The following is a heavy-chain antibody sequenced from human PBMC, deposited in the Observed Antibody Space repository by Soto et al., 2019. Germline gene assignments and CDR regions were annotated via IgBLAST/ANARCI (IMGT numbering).Heavy chain of an antibody. V-gene: IGHV1-3*01. CDR2: INAGNGNT. Sequence: ASVKVSCKASGYTFASYPMHWVRQAPGQRLEWMGWINAGNGNTKYSQKSQGRVTISRDTSASTAFMELSSMRSEDTAVYYCAKDMRYCSGGRGELYGDYWDQGTLVTVSS. CDR3: AKDMRYCSGGRGELYGDY. J-gene: IGHJ4*02. CDR1: GYTFASYP. D-gene: IGHD2-15*01.